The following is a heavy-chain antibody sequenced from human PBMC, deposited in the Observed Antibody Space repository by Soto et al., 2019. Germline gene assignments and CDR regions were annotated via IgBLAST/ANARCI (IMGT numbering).Heavy chain of an antibody. CDR3: ARAPVRGDTYNWFDP. Sequence: SETLSLTCTVSGGSISSGCYYWSWIRQHPGKGLEWIGYIYYSGSTYYNPSLKSRVTISVDTSKNQFSLKLSSVTAADTAVYYCARAPVRGDTYNWFDPWGQGTLVTVSS. D-gene: IGHD3-10*01. V-gene: IGHV4-31*03. CDR2: IYYSGST. CDR1: GGSISSGCYY. J-gene: IGHJ5*02.